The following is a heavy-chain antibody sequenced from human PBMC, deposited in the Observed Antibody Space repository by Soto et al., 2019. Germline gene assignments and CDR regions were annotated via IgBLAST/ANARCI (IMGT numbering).Heavy chain of an antibody. D-gene: IGHD5-18*01. J-gene: IGHJ4*02. CDR3: ARGYSYTQPVFDY. CDR2: VFIGDTT. CDR1: GFTVTSSH. V-gene: IGHV3-53*01. Sequence: GGSLRLSCAASGFTVTSSHMTWVRQAPGKGLEWVSVVFIGDTTQYAASVKGRFTISRDNFKNTLYLQMNSLRAEDTAVYYCARGYSYTQPVFDYWGLGTLFTVSS.